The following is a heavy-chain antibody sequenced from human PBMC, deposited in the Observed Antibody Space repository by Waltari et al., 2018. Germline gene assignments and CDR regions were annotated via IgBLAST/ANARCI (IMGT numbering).Heavy chain of an antibody. CDR2: SYHSGRT. Sequence: QVQLQESGPGLVKPSETLSLTCAVSGYSISSGYYWGWIRQPPGKGLEWNGSSYHSGRTHDNPSLKSRVTISVDTSKNQFSLTLSSVTAADTAVYYCARGPPLVQGVRQDGDYWGQGTLVTVSS. CDR3: ARGPPLVQGVRQDGDY. CDR1: GYSISSGYY. J-gene: IGHJ4*02. V-gene: IGHV4-38-2*01. D-gene: IGHD3-10*01.